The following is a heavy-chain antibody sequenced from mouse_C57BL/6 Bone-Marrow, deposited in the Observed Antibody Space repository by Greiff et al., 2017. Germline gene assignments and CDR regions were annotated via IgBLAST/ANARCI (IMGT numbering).Heavy chain of an antibody. CDR2: IDPSDSYT. D-gene: IGHD1-1*01. V-gene: IGHV1-69*01. CDR1: GYTFTSYW. Sequence: QVQLQQPGAELVMPGASVKLSCKASGYTFTSYWMHWVKQRPGQGLEWIGEIDPSDSYTNYNQKFKGKSTLTVDKSSSTAYMQLSSLTSEDSAVYYCARFPHYGSRVFDYWGQGTTLTGSS. CDR3: ARFPHYGSRVFDY. J-gene: IGHJ2*01.